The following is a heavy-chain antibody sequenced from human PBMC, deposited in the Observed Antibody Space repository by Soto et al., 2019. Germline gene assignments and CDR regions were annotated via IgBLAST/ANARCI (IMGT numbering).Heavy chain of an antibody. CDR3: AKAPDQGYGFYYFDY. CDR2: ITGGGGST. V-gene: IGHV3-23*01. J-gene: IGHJ4*02. D-gene: IGHD5-18*01. Sequence: GGSLRLSCAASGLTLSNYALNWVRQAPGKGLEWVSAITGGGGSTFYADSVKGRFTISRDNSRNTLYVQMNSLRAEDTALYYCAKAPDQGYGFYYFDYWGQGTLVTVSS. CDR1: GLTLSNYA.